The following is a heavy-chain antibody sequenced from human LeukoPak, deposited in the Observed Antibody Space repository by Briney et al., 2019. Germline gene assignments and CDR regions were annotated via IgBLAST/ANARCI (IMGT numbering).Heavy chain of an antibody. V-gene: IGHV3-23*01. J-gene: IGHJ4*02. D-gene: IGHD1-1*01. CDR3: AKHQGQLNGFDY. Sequence: PGGSLRLSCAASEFTFSSYGMSWVRQAPGKGLEWVSGISGNGSSTYYVDSVKGRFTISRDNSKNTLYLQMNSLRVEDTAVYYCAKHQGQLNGFDYWGQGTLVTVSS. CDR1: EFTFSSYG. CDR2: ISGNGSST.